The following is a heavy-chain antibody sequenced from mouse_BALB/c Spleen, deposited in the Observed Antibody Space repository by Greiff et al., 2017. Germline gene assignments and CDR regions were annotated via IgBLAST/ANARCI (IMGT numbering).Heavy chain of an antibody. CDR1: GFTFSSFG. Sequence: EVQLVESGGGLVQPGGSRKLSCAASGFTFSSFGMHWVRQAPEKGLEWVAYISSGSSTIYYADTVKGRFTISRDNPKNTLFLQMTSLRSEDTAMYYCAGLQFAYWGQGTLVTVSA. CDR3: AGLQFAY. J-gene: IGHJ3*01. D-gene: IGHD6-2*01. V-gene: IGHV5-17*02. CDR2: ISSGSSTI.